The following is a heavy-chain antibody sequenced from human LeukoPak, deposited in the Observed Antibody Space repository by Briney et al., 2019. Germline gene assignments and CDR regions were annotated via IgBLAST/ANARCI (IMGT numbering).Heavy chain of an antibody. CDR3: ARDSDYDILTGYWKPLYDAFDI. CDR1: GGTFSSYA. J-gene: IGHJ3*02. Sequence: ASVKVSCKASGGTFSSYAISWVRQAPGQGLEWMGGIIPIFGTANYAQKFQGRVTITADESTSTAYMELSSLRSEGTAVYYCARDSDYDILTGYWKPLYDAFDIWGQGTMVTVSS. CDR2: IIPIFGTA. D-gene: IGHD3-9*01. V-gene: IGHV1-69*13.